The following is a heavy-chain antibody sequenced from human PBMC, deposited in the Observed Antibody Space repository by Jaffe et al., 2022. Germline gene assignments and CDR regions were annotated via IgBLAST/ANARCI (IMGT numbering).Heavy chain of an antibody. D-gene: IGHD3-10*01. CDR3: TTDPGVQGVPTYYYYYMDV. V-gene: IGHV3-15*01. CDR2: IKSKTDGGTT. Sequence: EVQLVESGGGLVKPGGSLRLSCAASGFTFSNAWMSWVRQAPGKGLEWVGRIKSKTDGGTTDYAAPVKGRFTISRDDSKNTLYLQMNSLKTEDTAVYYCTTDPGVQGVPTYYYYYMDVWGKGTTVTVSS. CDR1: GFTFSNAW. J-gene: IGHJ6*03.